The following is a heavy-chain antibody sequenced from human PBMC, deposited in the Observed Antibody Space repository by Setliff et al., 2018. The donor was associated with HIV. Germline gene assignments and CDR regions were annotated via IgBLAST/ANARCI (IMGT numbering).Heavy chain of an antibody. CDR3: ARLPRTSGWPYYFDY. V-gene: IGHV5-51*01. Sequence: GESLKISCKGSGYSFTKYWIAWVRQIPGQGLEWMGIIYPGDSDTTYSPSFQGQVTISADKSISTAYLQWTSLKASDTAMYYCARLPRTSGWPYYFDYWGQGTLVTVSS. CDR1: GYSFTKYW. D-gene: IGHD6-19*01. J-gene: IGHJ4*02. CDR2: IYPGDSDT.